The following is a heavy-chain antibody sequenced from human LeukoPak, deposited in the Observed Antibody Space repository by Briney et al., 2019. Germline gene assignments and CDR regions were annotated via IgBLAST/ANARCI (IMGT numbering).Heavy chain of an antibody. D-gene: IGHD3-22*01. Sequence: SETLSLTCAVSGYSISSGYYGGWIRPPPGKGLEWIGSIYHSGSTYYNPSLKSRVTISVDTSKNQFSLKLSSVTAADTAVYYCARPNLDYYFDAFDIWGQGTMVTVSS. CDR3: ARPNLDYYFDAFDI. J-gene: IGHJ3*02. CDR1: GYSISSGYY. CDR2: IYHSGST. V-gene: IGHV4-38-2*01.